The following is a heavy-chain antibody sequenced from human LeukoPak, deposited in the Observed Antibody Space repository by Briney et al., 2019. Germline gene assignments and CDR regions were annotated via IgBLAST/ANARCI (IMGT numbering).Heavy chain of an antibody. CDR3: ARGTAAARLGY. Sequence: SETLSLTCAVYGGSFSGYYWSWIRQPPGKGLEWIGEIHQNGRTYYSPSLQSRVTISVDTSKNQFSLQLSSVSAADTAMYYCARGTAAARLGYWGQGTLVTVSS. J-gene: IGHJ4*02. CDR2: IHQNGRT. V-gene: IGHV4-34*01. CDR1: GGSFSGYY. D-gene: IGHD6-6*01.